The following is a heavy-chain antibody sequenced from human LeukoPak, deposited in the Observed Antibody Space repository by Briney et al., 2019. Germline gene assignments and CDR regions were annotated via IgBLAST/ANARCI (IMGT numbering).Heavy chain of an antibody. J-gene: IGHJ6*04. V-gene: IGHV3-21*01. D-gene: IGHD2-15*01. CDR2: ISSSSYI. Sequence: GGSLRLSCAASGFTFSSYSMNWVRQAPGKGLEWVSSISSSSYIYYADSVKGRFTISRDNSKNTLYLQMNSLRAEDTAVYYCARDRGCSGGSCYSNYYYYGMDVWGKGTTVTVSS. CDR1: GFTFSSYS. CDR3: ARDRGCSGGSCYSNYYYYGMDV.